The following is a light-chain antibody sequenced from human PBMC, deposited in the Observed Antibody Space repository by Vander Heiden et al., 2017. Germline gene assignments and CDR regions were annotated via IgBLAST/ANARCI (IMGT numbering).Light chain of an antibody. Sequence: CLPSESVNMWLAWYQQQPGKAPNVLIHKATTLKSGVPSRFSGSGFGTEFTLTISRLEPDDCATYYCQQYRTDWTFGQGTKVEI. CDR2: KAT. CDR1: ESVNMW. CDR3: QQYRTDWT. V-gene: IGKV1-5*03. J-gene: IGKJ1*01.